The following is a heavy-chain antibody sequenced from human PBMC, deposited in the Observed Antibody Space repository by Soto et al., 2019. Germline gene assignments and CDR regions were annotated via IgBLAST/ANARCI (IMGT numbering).Heavy chain of an antibody. V-gene: IGHV3-7*01. Sequence: QLGGSLRLSCEVSGLSFSSSWMSWVRQAPGKGLEWVADINAVGSQVLYAASVMGRFTVSRDNAKKSLFLQMNSLGVEDTAFYYCARDNSRRIQLWFEDYYGMDVWGQGTTVTVSS. CDR1: GLSFSSSW. D-gene: IGHD5-18*01. CDR3: ARDNSRRIQLWFEDYYGMDV. J-gene: IGHJ6*02. CDR2: INAVGSQV.